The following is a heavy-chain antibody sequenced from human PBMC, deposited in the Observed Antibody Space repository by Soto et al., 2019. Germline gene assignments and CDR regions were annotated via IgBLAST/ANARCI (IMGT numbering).Heavy chain of an antibody. CDR3: AIHELCVRY. V-gene: IGHV4-39*01. D-gene: IGHD5-18*01. J-gene: IGHJ4*02. Sequence: QLQLQASGPGLVKPSETLSLTCTVSGGSISSSSYYWGWIRQPPGKGLEGIGNIYYSGSTYDNPSLKSRVTISEDTSKNQFSPKLSSVTAADTAVYYCAIHELCVRYWGQGTLVTVAS. CDR1: GGSISSSSYY. CDR2: IYYSGST.